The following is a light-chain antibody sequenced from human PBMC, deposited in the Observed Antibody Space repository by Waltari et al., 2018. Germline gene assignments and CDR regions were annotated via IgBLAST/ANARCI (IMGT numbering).Light chain of an antibody. V-gene: IGKV3-11*01. J-gene: IGKJ4*01. CDR3: QQHSTWPLT. CDR1: QRVGFS. CDR2: GAS. Sequence: EIVLTQSPATLSLSPGERATLSCRASQRVGFSLAWYQQKPGQAPRLLIYGASKGATGMPARFSGSGSGTDFTLTISSLEPGDFAVYYCQQHSTWPLTFGGGTKVEIK.